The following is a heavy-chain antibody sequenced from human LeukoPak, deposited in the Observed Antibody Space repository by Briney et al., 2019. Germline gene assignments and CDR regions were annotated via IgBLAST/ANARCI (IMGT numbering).Heavy chain of an antibody. V-gene: IGHV3-30*01. CDR2: ISFDGGNK. J-gene: IGHJ4*02. D-gene: IGHD4-23*01. Sequence: PGGSLRLSCADSGFTFSDYAMHWVRQAPGKGLEWVALISFDGGNKYYADSMKGRFTISRDNSKNTLYLQMNSLRADDTAVYYCGRGRKVRDYGGNYIDYWGQGTRVTVSS. CDR1: GFTFSDYA. CDR3: GRGRKVRDYGGNYIDY.